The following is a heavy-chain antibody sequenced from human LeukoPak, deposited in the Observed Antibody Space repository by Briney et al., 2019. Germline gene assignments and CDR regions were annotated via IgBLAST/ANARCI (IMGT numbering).Heavy chain of an antibody. D-gene: IGHD2-2*02. CDR2: IYTSGST. J-gene: IGHJ6*03. Sequence: SETLSLTCTVSGGSISSYYWSWIRQPAGKGLEWIGRIYTSGSTNYNPSLKSRVTMSVDTSKNQFSLKLSSVTAAGTAVYYCARTRAPYCSSTSCYNYYYMDVWGKGTTVTVSS. V-gene: IGHV4-4*07. CDR3: ARTRAPYCSSTSCYNYYYMDV. CDR1: GGSISSYY.